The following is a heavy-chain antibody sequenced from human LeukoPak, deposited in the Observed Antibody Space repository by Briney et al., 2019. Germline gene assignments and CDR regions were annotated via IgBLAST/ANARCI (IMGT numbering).Heavy chain of an antibody. Sequence: SQTLSLTCAVSGGSISSGGYSWSWLRQPPGTGLEWIGYIYHSGSTYYNPSLKSRVTISVDRSKNQFSLKLSSVTAADTAVYYCARGGYGDYVDAFDIWGQGTMVTVSS. V-gene: IGHV4-30-2*01. CDR1: GGSISSGGYS. CDR2: IYHSGST. J-gene: IGHJ3*02. D-gene: IGHD4-17*01. CDR3: ARGGYGDYVDAFDI.